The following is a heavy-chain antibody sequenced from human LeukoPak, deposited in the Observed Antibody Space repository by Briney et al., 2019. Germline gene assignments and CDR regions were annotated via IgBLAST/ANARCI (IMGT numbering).Heavy chain of an antibody. CDR3: SREELRYSSGSSHSYFDY. V-gene: IGHV3-11*04. D-gene: IGHD6-19*01. CDR1: GFTFSDYY. CDR2: ISSSGSTI. J-gene: IGHJ4*02. Sequence: GGSLRLSCAASGFTFSDYYMSWIRQAPGKGLEWVSYISSSGSTIYYADSMKGRFTISRDNAKNSLYLQMDSLRAEDTAVYYCSREELRYSSGSSHSYFDYWGQGTLVTVSS.